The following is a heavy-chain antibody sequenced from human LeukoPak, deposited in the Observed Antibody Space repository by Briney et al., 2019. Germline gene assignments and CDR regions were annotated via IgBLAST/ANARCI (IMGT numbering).Heavy chain of an antibody. Sequence: ASVKVSCKASGYTFTGYYMHWVRQAPGQGLEWMGWISVYNGNTDYAQKVQGRVTMTTDTSTNTTYMELRSLRSDDTAVYYCAREALYSSGQYDYWGQGTLVTVSS. J-gene: IGHJ4*02. D-gene: IGHD6-19*01. CDR1: GYTFTGYY. CDR3: AREALYSSGQYDY. CDR2: ISVYNGNT. V-gene: IGHV1-18*04.